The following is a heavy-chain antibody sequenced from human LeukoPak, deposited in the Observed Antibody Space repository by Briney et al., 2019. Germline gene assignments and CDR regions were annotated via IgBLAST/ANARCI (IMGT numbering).Heavy chain of an antibody. D-gene: IGHD3-10*01. Sequence: PGGSLRLSCAASGFTFSSYAMSWVRQAPGKGLEWVSAISGSGGSTYYADSVKGRFTISRDNSKNTLYLQMNSLRAEDTAVYYCAKDLLPRFGPGPSDYWGQGTLVTVSS. CDR1: GFTFSSYA. CDR2: ISGSGGST. J-gene: IGHJ4*02. CDR3: AKDLLPRFGPGPSDY. V-gene: IGHV3-23*01.